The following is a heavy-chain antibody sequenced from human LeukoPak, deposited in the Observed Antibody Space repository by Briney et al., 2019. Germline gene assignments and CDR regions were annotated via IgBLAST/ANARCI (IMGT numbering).Heavy chain of an antibody. J-gene: IGHJ5*02. CDR3: ARARTMVRGATSKTTGGFDP. V-gene: IGHV1-2*02. Sequence: GASVKVSCKASGYTFTGYYMHWVRQAPGQGLEWMGWINPNSGGTNYAQKFQGRVTMTRDTSISTAYMELSRLRSDDTAVYYCARARTMVRGATSKTTGGFDPWGQGTLVTVSS. CDR1: GYTFTGYY. CDR2: INPNSGGT. D-gene: IGHD3-10*01.